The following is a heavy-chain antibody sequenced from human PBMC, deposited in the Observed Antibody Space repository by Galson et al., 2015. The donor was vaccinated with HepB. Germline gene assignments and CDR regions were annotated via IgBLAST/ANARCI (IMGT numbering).Heavy chain of an antibody. D-gene: IGHD2-2*02. V-gene: IGHV3-74*01. Sequence: SLRLSCADSGFTFSNYWMHWVRQAPGKGLVWVSRINSDGSSTSYADSVKGRFTISRDNAKNTLYLQMNSLRAEDTAVYYCARDPPDIYCSSTSCYTLLGGVYYWGQGTLVTVSS. J-gene: IGHJ4*02. CDR2: INSDGSST. CDR1: GFTFSNYW. CDR3: ARDPPDIYCSSTSCYTLLGGVYY.